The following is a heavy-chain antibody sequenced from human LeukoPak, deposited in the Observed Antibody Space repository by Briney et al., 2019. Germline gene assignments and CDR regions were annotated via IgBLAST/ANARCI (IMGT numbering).Heavy chain of an antibody. Sequence: GGSLRLSCAASGFTFSNAWMSWVRQAPGKGLEWVGRITSKIDGGTTDYAAPVKGRFTISRDDSKNTLYLQMNTLKTEDTAVYYCTTASDCSGGSCYFDYWGQGTLVTVSS. V-gene: IGHV3-15*01. CDR3: TTASDCSGGSCYFDY. D-gene: IGHD2-15*01. J-gene: IGHJ4*02. CDR1: GFTFSNAW. CDR2: ITSKIDGGTT.